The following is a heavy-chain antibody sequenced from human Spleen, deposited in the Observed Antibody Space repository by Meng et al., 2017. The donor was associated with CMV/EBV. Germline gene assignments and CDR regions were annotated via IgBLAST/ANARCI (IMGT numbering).Heavy chain of an antibody. CDR1: GFTFSNAW. V-gene: IGHV3-15*01. Sequence: GESLKISCAASGFTFSNAWMSRVRQAPGMGLEWVGGIKSKTDGGTTDYAAPVKGRFTISRDDSKNTLYLQMNSLKTEDPAVYYCTTITEETRWGQGTLVTVSS. CDR2: IKSKTDGGTT. J-gene: IGHJ4*02. CDR3: TTITEETR. D-gene: IGHD1-20*01.